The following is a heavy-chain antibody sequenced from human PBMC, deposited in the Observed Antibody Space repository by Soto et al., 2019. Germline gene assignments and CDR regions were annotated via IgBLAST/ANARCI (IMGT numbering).Heavy chain of an antibody. J-gene: IGHJ4*02. CDR1: GGSISRYC. D-gene: IGHD1-1*01. CDR3: ARRYGYSFDY. CDR2: IYYSGST. Sequence: SETLSLTGXVSGGSISRYCWRWIRQPPGKGLEWIGYIYYSGSTNYNPSLKSRVTISVDTSKNQFSLKLSSVTAADTAVDYCARRYGYSFDYWGQGTLVTVSS. V-gene: IGHV4-59*08.